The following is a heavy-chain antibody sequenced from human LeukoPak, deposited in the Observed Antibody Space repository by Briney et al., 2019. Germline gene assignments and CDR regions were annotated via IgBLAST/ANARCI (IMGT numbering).Heavy chain of an antibody. CDR3: ARDIRRSSSWYGGSDY. J-gene: IGHJ4*02. V-gene: IGHV3-30*01. CDR1: GFTFSSYA. Sequence: GGSLRLSCAASGFTFSSYAMHWVRQAPGKGLEWVAVISYDGGNKYYADSVKGRFTISRDNSKNTLYLQMNSLRAEDTAVYYCARDIRRSSSWYGGSDYWGQGTLVTVSS. D-gene: IGHD6-13*01. CDR2: ISYDGGNK.